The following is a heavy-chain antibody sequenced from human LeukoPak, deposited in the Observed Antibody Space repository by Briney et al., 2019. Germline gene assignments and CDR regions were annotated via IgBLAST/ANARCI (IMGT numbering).Heavy chain of an antibody. J-gene: IGHJ6*03. CDR3: ARVQRPSLYYYYMDV. Sequence: PSETLSLTCTVSGGSISSYYWSWIRQPPGKGLEWIGYIYYSGSTNYNPSLKSRVTISVDTSKNQFSLKLSSVTAADTAVYYCARVQRPSLYYYYMDVWGKGTTVTVSS. CDR2: IYYSGST. D-gene: IGHD6-25*01. V-gene: IGHV4-59*08. CDR1: GGSISSYY.